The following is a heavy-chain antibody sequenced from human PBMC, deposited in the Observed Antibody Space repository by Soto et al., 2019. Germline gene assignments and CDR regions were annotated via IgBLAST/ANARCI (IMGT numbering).Heavy chain of an antibody. Sequence: GGSLRLSCAASGFTFSNAWMSWVRQAPGKGLEWVGRIKSKTDGGTTDYAAPVKGRFTISRDDSKNTLYLQMNSLKTEDTAVYYCTTAIVATELGFDYWGQGTLVTVSS. CDR1: GFTFSNAW. CDR2: IKSKTDGGTT. J-gene: IGHJ4*02. D-gene: IGHD5-12*01. CDR3: TTAIVATELGFDY. V-gene: IGHV3-15*01.